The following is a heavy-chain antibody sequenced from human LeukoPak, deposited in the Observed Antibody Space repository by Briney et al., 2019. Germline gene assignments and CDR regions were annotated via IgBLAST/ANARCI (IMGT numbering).Heavy chain of an antibody. CDR2: ISYDGSNK. D-gene: IGHD2-2*01. Sequence: PGGSLRLSCAASGFTFSFYAIHWGRQAPGKGLEWVAVISYDGSNKYYADSVKGRFAISRDNSKNTLYLQMNSLRPEDTAVYYCASNTCSSNICYLDYWGQGTLVTVSS. J-gene: IGHJ4*02. CDR3: ASNTCSSNICYLDY. V-gene: IGHV3-30*09. CDR1: GFTFSFYA.